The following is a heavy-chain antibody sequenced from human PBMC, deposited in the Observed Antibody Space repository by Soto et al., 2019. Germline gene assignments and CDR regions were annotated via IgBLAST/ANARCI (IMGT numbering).Heavy chain of an antibody. CDR3: ARKTITTDHYYYGMDV. J-gene: IGHJ6*02. Sequence: GASVKVSCKASGYTFTSYGISWVRQAPGQGLEWMGWISAYNGNTNYAQKLQGRVTMTTDTSTSTAYMELRSLRSDDTAVYYCARKTITTDHYYYGMDVWGQGTTVTVSS. V-gene: IGHV1-18*01. CDR1: GYTFTSYG. D-gene: IGHD1-20*01. CDR2: ISAYNGNT.